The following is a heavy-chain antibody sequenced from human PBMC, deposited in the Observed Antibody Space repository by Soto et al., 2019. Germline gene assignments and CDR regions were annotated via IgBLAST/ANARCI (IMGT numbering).Heavy chain of an antibody. CDR3: AKDLVVLGGYYYYSYGTDV. V-gene: IGHV3-23*01. D-gene: IGHD2-15*01. CDR2: ISGSGGST. CDR1: GFTFSSYA. J-gene: IGHJ6*02. Sequence: GGSLRLSCAASGFTFSSYAMSWVRQAPGKGLEWVSAISGSGGSTYYADSVKGRFTISRDNSKNTLYLQMNSLRAEDTAVYYCAKDLVVLGGYYYYSYGTDVWGQGTTVTVSS.